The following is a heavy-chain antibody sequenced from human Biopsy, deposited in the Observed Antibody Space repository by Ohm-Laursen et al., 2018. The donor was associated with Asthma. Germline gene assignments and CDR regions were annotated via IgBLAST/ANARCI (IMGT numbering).Heavy chain of an antibody. Sequence: ASVKASCKVSGDSFGNYAISWVRQAPGQGLEWMGGLIPVLGTPDHAQMFEGRVTITADESTSTAYMELSSLSSEDTAVYYCARGYSGSDRIVYYYSGLEVWGQGTTVTVSS. CDR2: LIPVLGTP. CDR3: ARGYSGSDRIVYYYSGLEV. V-gene: IGHV1-69*13. D-gene: IGHD5-12*01. J-gene: IGHJ6*02. CDR1: GDSFGNYA.